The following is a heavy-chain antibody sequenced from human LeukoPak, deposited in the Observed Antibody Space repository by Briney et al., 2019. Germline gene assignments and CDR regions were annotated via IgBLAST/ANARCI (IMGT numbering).Heavy chain of an antibody. V-gene: IGHV1-69*05. CDR3: ARSGSYRAEYFQH. J-gene: IGHJ1*01. CDR1: GGTFSSYA. Sequence: SVKVSCKASGGTFSSYAISWGRQAPGQGLEWMGGIIPIFGTANHAQKFQGRVTITTDESTSTAYMELSSLRSEDTAVYYCARSGSYRAEYFQHWGQGTLVTVSS. CDR2: IIPIFGTA. D-gene: IGHD1-26*01.